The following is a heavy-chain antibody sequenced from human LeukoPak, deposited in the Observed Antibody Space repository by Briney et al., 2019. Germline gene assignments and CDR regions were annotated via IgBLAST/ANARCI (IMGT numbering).Heavy chain of an antibody. CDR3: ARDQSSSWYWFDP. CDR2: INHSGST. CDR1: GGSFSGYY. V-gene: IGHV4-34*01. J-gene: IGHJ5*02. D-gene: IGHD6-13*01. Sequence: SETLSLTCAVYGGSFSGYYWSWIRQPPGKGLEWIGEINHSGSTNYNPSLKSRVTISVDTSKNQFSLKLSSVTAADTAVYYCARDQSSSWYWFDPWGQGTLVTVSS.